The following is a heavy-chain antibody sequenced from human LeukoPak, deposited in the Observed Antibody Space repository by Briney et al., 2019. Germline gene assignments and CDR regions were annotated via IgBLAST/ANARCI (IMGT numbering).Heavy chain of an antibody. Sequence: SETLSLTCTVSGGSISSYYWSWIRQPPGKGLEWIGYIYYSGSTNYNPSLKSRVTISVDTSKNQFSLKLSSVTAADTAVYYRARGGRYCSGGSCLDYWGQGTLVTVSS. D-gene: IGHD2-15*01. J-gene: IGHJ4*02. CDR3: ARGGRYCSGGSCLDY. CDR1: GGSISSYY. CDR2: IYYSGST. V-gene: IGHV4-59*01.